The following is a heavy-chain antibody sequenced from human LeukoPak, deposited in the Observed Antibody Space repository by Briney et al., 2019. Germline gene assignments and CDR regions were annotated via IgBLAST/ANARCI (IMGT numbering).Heavy chain of an antibody. CDR1: GFTFSSYG. J-gene: IGHJ6*03. CDR2: IRYDGSNK. D-gene: IGHD2-15*01. V-gene: IGHV3-30*02. CDR3: ARGGFCSGGSCPVDYYYYMDV. Sequence: PGGTLRPSCAASGFTFSSYGMHWVRQAPGKGLEWVAFIRYDGSNKYYADSVKGRFTISRDNAKNTLYLQLNSLRAEDTAVYYCARGGFCSGGSCPVDYYYYMDVWGKGTTVTVSS.